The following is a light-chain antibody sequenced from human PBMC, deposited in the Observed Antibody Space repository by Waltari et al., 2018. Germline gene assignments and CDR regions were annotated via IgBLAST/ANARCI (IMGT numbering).Light chain of an antibody. Sequence: QSALTQPASVSGSPGQSITISCTGTSSDIGAYTYVSWFQQHPGKAPKLMIFGVSERPSGVSNRFSGSKSGNTASLTISGLQAEDEADYYCSSYIRGSALVIFGGGSKLTVL. CDR3: SSYIRGSALVI. CDR2: GVS. V-gene: IGLV2-14*03. CDR1: SSDIGAYTY. J-gene: IGLJ2*01.